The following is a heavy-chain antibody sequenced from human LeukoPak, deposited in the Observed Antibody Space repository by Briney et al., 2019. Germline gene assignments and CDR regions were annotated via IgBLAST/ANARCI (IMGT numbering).Heavy chain of an antibody. J-gene: IGHJ4*02. CDR2: INSDGSTT. Sequence: PGGSLRLSCAASGFTFNNYWMHWVRQAPGKGLVWVSRINSDGSTTTYADSVKGRFTISRDNAENTLYLQMNSLRAEDTAVYYCARTSRSGAYWRDFDYWGQGTLVTASS. V-gene: IGHV3-74*01. CDR1: GFTFNNYW. CDR3: ARTSRSGAYWRDFDY. D-gene: IGHD2-15*01.